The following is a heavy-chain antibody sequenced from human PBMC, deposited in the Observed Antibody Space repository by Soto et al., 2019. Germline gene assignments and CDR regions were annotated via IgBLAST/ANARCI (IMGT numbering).Heavy chain of an antibody. CDR3: AADRGGTTTGDASDI. Sequence: ASVKVSCKASGYTFTSYDINWVRQATGQGLEWMGWMNPNSGNTGYAQKFQERVTITRDMSTSTAYMELSSLRSEDTAVYYCAADRGGTTTGDASDIWGQGTMVTVSS. J-gene: IGHJ3*02. CDR1: GYTFTSYD. V-gene: IGHV1-8*01. D-gene: IGHD1-1*01. CDR2: MNPNSGNT.